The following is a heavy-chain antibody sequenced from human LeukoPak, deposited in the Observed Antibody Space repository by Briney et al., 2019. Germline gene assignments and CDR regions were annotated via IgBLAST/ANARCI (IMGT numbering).Heavy chain of an antibody. CDR2: INAGNGNT. CDR3: ARDVGVGYSYAFDF. J-gene: IGHJ4*02. Sequence: GASVKVSCTASGYTFTNYALQWVRQAPGQRLEWMGWINAGNGNTRYSQRFQGKVTISRDTSASTVYMALSSLKSEDTAIYYCARDVGVGYSYAFDFWGQGTLVTVSS. D-gene: IGHD5-18*01. CDR1: GYTFTNYA. V-gene: IGHV1-3*01.